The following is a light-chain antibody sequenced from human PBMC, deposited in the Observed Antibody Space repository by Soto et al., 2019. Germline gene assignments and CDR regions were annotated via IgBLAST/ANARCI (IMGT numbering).Light chain of an antibody. J-gene: IGKJ3*01. CDR3: QQDGSSPLFT. CDR2: GAS. Sequence: EIVLTQSPGTLSLSPGERATLSCRASQSVSSSYLACYQQKPGQAPRRLIYGASSSATGIPDRFSGSGSGTDFTLTISSLEPEDLAVSYCQQDGSSPLFTFGPGTKVDIK. V-gene: IGKV3-20*01. CDR1: QSVSSSY.